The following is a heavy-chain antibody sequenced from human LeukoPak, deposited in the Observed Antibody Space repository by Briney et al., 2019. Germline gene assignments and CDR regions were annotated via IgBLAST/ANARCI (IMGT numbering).Heavy chain of an antibody. CDR1: GYTFTGNY. CDR3: ARALDYDFWSGYLGY. J-gene: IGHJ4*02. Sequence: ASVKVSCNASGYTFTGNYMHWVRQAPGQGLEWMGWINPNSGGTNYAQKFQGRVTMTRDTSISTAYMELSRLRSDDTAVYYCARALDYDFWSGYLGYWGQGTLVTVSS. D-gene: IGHD3-3*01. CDR2: INPNSGGT. V-gene: IGHV1-2*02.